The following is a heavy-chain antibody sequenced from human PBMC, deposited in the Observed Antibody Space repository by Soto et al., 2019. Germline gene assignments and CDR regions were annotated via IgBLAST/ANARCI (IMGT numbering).Heavy chain of an antibody. Sequence: QVRLQESGPGLVEPSGTLSLTCAVSGDSVSSSSCCSWVRQAPGKGLEWLGEIYHSGTSNSNPSLARPVSTSVDKSTNRLYPNLQSGTAAHTAVYYCVSSLPAATWQYSGMDVWGKGTTVTVSS. CDR3: VSSLPAATWQYSGMDV. CDR2: IYHSGTS. D-gene: IGHD2-15*01. V-gene: IGHV4-4*02. CDR1: GDSVSSSSC. J-gene: IGHJ6*04.